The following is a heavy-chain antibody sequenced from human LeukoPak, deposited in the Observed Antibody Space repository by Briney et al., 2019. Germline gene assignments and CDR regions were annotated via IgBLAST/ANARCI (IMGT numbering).Heavy chain of an antibody. CDR3: ASTGHYYDSSGDAVWPIDP. Sequence: SETLSLTCAVYGGSFSGYYWSWIRQPPGKGLEWIGEINHSGSTNYNPSLKSRVTISVDTSKNQFSLKLSSVTAADTAVYYYASTGHYYDSSGDAVWPIDPWGQGTLVTVSS. CDR2: INHSGST. V-gene: IGHV4-34*01. J-gene: IGHJ5*02. CDR1: GGSFSGYY. D-gene: IGHD3-22*01.